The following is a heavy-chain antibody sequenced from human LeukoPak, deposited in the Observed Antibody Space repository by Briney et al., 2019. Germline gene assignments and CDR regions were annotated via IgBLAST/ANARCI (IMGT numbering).Heavy chain of an antibody. D-gene: IGHD3-10*02. CDR1: GFIFSSYW. V-gene: IGHV3-7*01. Sequence: PGGSLRLSCAASGFIFSSYWMSWVRQAPGKGLEWVANIKQDGSDKYYVDSVKGRFTISRDNAKNSLYLQMNSLRAEDTAVYYCAELGITMIGGVWGKGTTVTISS. CDR3: AELGITMIGGV. CDR2: IKQDGSDK. J-gene: IGHJ6*04.